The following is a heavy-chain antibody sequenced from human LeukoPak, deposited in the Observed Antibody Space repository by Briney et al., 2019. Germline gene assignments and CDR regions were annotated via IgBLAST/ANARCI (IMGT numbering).Heavy chain of an antibody. V-gene: IGHV4-34*01. CDR2: INHSGST. D-gene: IGHD4-17*01. CDR3: ARGRYGDYVGEDGFDI. Sequence: PSETLSLTCAVYGGSFSGYYWNWIRQPPGKGLEWIGEINHSGSTNYSPSLKSRVTISVDTSTNQFSLKLRSVTAADTAVYYCARGRYGDYVGEDGFDIWGQGTMVTVSS. J-gene: IGHJ3*02. CDR1: GGSFSGYY.